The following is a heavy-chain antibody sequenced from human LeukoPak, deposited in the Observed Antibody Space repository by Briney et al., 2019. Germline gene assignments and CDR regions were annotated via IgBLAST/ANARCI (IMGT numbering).Heavy chain of an antibody. D-gene: IGHD2-15*01. V-gene: IGHV4-38-2*02. Sequence: SETLSLTCTVSGYSISSGFYWGWIRQPPGKGLEWIGSVCHTGATYYNPSLKSRLTISVDTSKNQLSLNLNSVTAADTAVYYCARLVVLVGATRWFDPWGQGTLVTVSS. CDR3: ARLVVLVGATRWFDP. CDR1: GYSISSGFY. CDR2: VCHTGAT. J-gene: IGHJ5*02.